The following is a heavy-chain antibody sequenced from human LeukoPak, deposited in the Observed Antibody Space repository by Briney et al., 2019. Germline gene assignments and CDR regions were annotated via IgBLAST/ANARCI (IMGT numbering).Heavy chain of an antibody. CDR3: ARPWFGELLYLDY. Sequence: GGSLRLFCAASGFTFSDYYMSWIRQAPGKGLEWVSYISSSGSTIYYADSVKGRFTISRDNAKNSLYLQMNSLRAEDTAVYYCARPWFGELLYLDYWGQGTLVTVSS. J-gene: IGHJ4*02. V-gene: IGHV3-11*01. CDR2: ISSSGSTI. CDR1: GFTFSDYY. D-gene: IGHD3-10*01.